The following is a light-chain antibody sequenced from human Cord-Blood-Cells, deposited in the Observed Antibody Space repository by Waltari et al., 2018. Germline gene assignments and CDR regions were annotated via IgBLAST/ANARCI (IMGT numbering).Light chain of an antibody. CDR3: CSYAGSSTLWV. Sequence: QSALTQPASVSGSPGQSITIPCSGTSSDVGRYNLVSSYQQHPGKAPKLMIYEGSKRPSGVSNRFSGSKSGNTASLTISGLQAEDEADYYCCSYAGSSTLWVFGGGTKLTVL. J-gene: IGLJ3*02. CDR1: SSDVGRYNL. V-gene: IGLV2-23*01. CDR2: EGS.